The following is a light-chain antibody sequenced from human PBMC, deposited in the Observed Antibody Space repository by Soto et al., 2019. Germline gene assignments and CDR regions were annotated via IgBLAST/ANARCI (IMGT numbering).Light chain of an antibody. CDR1: SSDVGGYNF. J-gene: IGLJ2*01. CDR3: CSYAGSYSL. V-gene: IGLV2-11*01. Sequence: QSVLTQPRSVSGSPGQSVTISCTGTSSDVGGYNFVSWYQQNPGKVPKLMIYDVSQRPSGVPDRFSGSKSGNTASLTISGLQAEDEADYYCCSYAGSYSLFGGGTQLTVL. CDR2: DVS.